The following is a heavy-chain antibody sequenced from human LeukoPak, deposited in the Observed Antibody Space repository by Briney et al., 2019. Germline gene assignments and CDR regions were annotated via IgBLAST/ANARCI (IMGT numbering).Heavy chain of an antibody. Sequence: GASVKVSCKASGYTFTSYGISWVRQAPGQGLEWMGWISAYNGNTNYAQKLQGRVTMTTDTSTSTAYIELRSLRSDDTAVYYCALRHDFWSGYDYWGQGTLVTVSS. J-gene: IGHJ4*02. D-gene: IGHD3-3*01. CDR3: ALRHDFWSGYDY. CDR1: GYTFTSYG. V-gene: IGHV1-18*01. CDR2: ISAYNGNT.